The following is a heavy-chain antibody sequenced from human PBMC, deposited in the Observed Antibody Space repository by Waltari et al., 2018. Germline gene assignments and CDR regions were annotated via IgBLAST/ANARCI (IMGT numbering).Heavy chain of an antibody. D-gene: IGHD3-10*01. Sequence: VPLVQSGAEVKKPGESLNISSMCSGYTFTNSWNGWVRQMPGKGLEWMGIIYPIDSDTIYSPSFQGQVSISVDKSISTAYLQWSSLRASDTAMYYCARLVGGSGGTVVNWFDPWGQGTLVTVSS. CDR2: IYPIDSDT. V-gene: IGHV5-51*01. CDR3: ARLVGGSGGTVVNWFDP. CDR1: GYTFTNSW. J-gene: IGHJ5*02.